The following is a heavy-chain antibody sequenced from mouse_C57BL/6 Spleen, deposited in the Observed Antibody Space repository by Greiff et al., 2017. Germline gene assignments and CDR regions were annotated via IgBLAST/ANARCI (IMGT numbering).Heavy chain of an antibody. Sequence: EVQLQQSGPVLVKPGASVKMSCKASGYTFTDYYMNWVKQSHGKSLEWIGVINPYNGGTSYNQKFKGKATLTVDKSSSTAYMELNSLTSEDSAVYFCARAGDYDGYAIPSWRPGDSVPVSS. CDR3: ARAGDYDGYAIPS. CDR1: GYTFTDYY. D-gene: IGHD2-4*01. V-gene: IGHV1-19*01. J-gene: IGHJ4*01. CDR2: INPYNGGT.